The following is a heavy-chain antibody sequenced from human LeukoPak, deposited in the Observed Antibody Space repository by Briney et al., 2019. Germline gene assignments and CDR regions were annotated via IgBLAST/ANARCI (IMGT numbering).Heavy chain of an antibody. CDR2: ITGPGGST. Sequence: PGGSLRLSCAASGFTFSTYAMSWVRRTPGKGLEWVSAITGPGGSTYYADSVKGRFTISRDNSKNTLYLQMNSLRAEDTAVYYCAKDPPILRWSFVYWGQGTLVTVSS. J-gene: IGHJ4*02. D-gene: IGHD4-23*01. CDR1: GFTFSTYA. CDR3: AKDPPILRWSFVY. V-gene: IGHV3-23*01.